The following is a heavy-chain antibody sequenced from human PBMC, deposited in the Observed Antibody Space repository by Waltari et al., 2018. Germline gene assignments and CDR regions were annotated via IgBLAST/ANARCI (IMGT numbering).Heavy chain of an antibody. CDR1: GYTLTELS. CDR3: ATDRKGELSLIFDY. V-gene: IGHV1-24*01. J-gene: IGHJ4*02. CDR2: FDPEDGET. D-gene: IGHD3-16*02. Sequence: QVQLVQSGAEVKTPGASVQVSFKVSGYTLTELSMHCVRQAPGKGLEWMGGFDPEDGETSYAQKFQGRVTMTEDTSTDTAYMELSSLRSEDTAVYYCATDRKGELSLIFDYWGQGTLVTVSS.